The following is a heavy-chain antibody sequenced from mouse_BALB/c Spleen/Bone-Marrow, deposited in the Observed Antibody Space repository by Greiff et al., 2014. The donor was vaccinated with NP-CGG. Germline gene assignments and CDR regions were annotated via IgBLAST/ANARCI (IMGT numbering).Heavy chain of an antibody. CDR1: GYTFTSYV. CDR3: AREDYGSSPYYFDY. CDR2: SNPDNDGT. J-gene: IGHJ2*01. Sequence: VQLQQSGPEVVKPGASVKMSCKASGYTFTSYVMHWVKQKPGQGLEWIGYSNPDNDGTKYNEKFKGKATLTPDKSSSTAYMELSSLTSEDSAVYYCAREDYGSSPYYFDYWGQGTTLTVSS. V-gene: IGHV1-14*01. D-gene: IGHD1-1*01.